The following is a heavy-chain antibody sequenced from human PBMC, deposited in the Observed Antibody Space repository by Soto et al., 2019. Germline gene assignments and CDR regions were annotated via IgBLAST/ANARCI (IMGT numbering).Heavy chain of an antibody. CDR1: GFTFSSYG. D-gene: IGHD6-19*01. CDR3: ARSKGYSSGWFDY. J-gene: IGHJ5*01. Sequence: QVQLVESGGGVVQPGRSLRLSCAASGFTFSSYGMHWVRQDPGKGLEWGAVIWYDGSNKYYADSVKGRFTISRDNSKNTLYLQMKSLRAEDTAVYYSARSKGYSSGWFDYWGKGTMVTVSS. V-gene: IGHV3-33*01. CDR2: IWYDGSNK.